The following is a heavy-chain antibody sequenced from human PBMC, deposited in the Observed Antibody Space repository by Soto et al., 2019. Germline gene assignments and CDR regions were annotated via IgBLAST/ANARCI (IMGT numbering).Heavy chain of an antibody. D-gene: IGHD6-6*01. CDR2: ISYDGSNK. Sequence: GGSLEPACEASGLTLISLAITGSGKAQARGRGWVAVISYDGSNKYYADSVKGRFTISRDNSKNTLYLQMNSLRAEDTAVYYCAKDLARPPVPHYYYYGMDVWGQGTTVTVSS. V-gene: IGHV3-30*18. CDR3: AKDLARPPVPHYYYYGMDV. CDR1: GLTLISLA. J-gene: IGHJ6*02.